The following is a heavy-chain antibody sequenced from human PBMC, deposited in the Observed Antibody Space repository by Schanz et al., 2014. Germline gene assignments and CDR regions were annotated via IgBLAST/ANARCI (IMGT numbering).Heavy chain of an antibody. V-gene: IGHV3-7*01. D-gene: IGHD5-12*01. Sequence: KGLEWVASIKQEGDEKNYVDSVKGRFTISRDNAKNSLYLQMNSLRAEDTAVYYCAGAVATIRADSFDIWGQGTMVAVSS. CDR2: IKQEGDEK. CDR3: AGAVATIRADSFDI. J-gene: IGHJ3*02.